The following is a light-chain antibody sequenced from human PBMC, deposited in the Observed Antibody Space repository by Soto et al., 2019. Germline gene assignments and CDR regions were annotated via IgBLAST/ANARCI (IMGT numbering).Light chain of an antibody. CDR1: QGISSY. CDR2: AAS. J-gene: IGKJ4*01. CDR3: KQLNSYPLP. V-gene: IGKV1-9*01. Sequence: DIQLTQSPSFLSASVGDRVTITCRASQGISSYLAWYQQKPGKAPKLLIYAASTLQSGVPSRFSGGGSGTEFTLTISSLQPEDFATNCCKQLNSYPLPFGGGTKVEIK.